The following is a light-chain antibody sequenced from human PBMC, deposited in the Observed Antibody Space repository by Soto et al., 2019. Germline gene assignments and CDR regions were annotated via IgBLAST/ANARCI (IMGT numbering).Light chain of an antibody. J-gene: IGLJ1*01. Sequence: QSVLTQPPSASGTPGQSVAIPCTGTYSDIGAYNYVSWYQQRPGEAPKLIIYEVSKRTSGVPDRIFASKPGNTASLIVSGLQAYDEANYSRSTFIGTNSFVFGTGTKVTVL. CDR2: EVS. CDR1: YSDIGAYNY. V-gene: IGLV2-8*01. CDR3: STFIGTNSFV.